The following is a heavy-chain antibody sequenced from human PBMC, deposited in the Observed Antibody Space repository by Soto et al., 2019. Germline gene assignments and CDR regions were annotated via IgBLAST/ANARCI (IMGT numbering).Heavy chain of an antibody. Sequence: PGGSLRLSRAASGFTFSSFGMHWVRQAPGKGLEWVALLWYDGSTKYYADSVKGRFTISRDNSKSMLYLQMTSLRAEDTAVYYCARDGESSDSSGYCDCWGQGTLVAVSS. CDR2: LWYDGSTK. V-gene: IGHV3-33*01. CDR3: ARDGESSDSSGYCDC. CDR1: GFTFSSFG. J-gene: IGHJ4*02. D-gene: IGHD3-22*01.